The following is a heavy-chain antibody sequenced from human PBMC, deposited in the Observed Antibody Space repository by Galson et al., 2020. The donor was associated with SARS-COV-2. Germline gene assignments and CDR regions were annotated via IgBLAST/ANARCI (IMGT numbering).Heavy chain of an antibody. V-gene: IGHV3-48*02. CDR1: GFTFGAHS. Sequence: GESLKISCAASGFTFGAHSMNWVRQAPGKGLEWVSYISASSSTIYYADAVKGRFTISRDNAKNSLYLQMNSLTDEDTAVYYCAREGSSAWGNWFDPWGQGTLVTVSS. D-gene: IGHD6-19*01. J-gene: IGHJ5*02. CDR2: ISASSSTI. CDR3: AREGSSAWGNWFDP.